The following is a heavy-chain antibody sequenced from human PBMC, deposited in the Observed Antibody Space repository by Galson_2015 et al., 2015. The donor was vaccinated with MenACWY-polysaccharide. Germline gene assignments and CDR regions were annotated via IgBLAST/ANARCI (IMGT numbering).Heavy chain of an antibody. Sequence: SLRLSCAASGFTFSSYAMHWVRQAPGKGLEWVAVISYDGSNKYYADSVKGRFTISRDNSKNTLYLQMNRLRAEDTAVYYCARDYYGSGSYYGAALYYYYYYGMDVWGQGTTVTVSS. J-gene: IGHJ6*02. CDR3: ARDYYGSGSYYGAALYYYYYYGMDV. CDR2: ISYDGSNK. CDR1: GFTFSSYA. D-gene: IGHD3-10*01. V-gene: IGHV3-30-3*01.